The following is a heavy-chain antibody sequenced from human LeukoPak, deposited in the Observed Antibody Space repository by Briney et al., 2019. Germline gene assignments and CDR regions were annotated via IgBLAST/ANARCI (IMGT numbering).Heavy chain of an antibody. Sequence: GASVKVSCTASGYTFTGHFMHWVRQAPGQGLEWMGWIEPKSGGTHYGHKFQGRVTTTRDTSMSTAYMELSRLKADDTAVYYCAREMGVVPTAIPTVDSWGQGTLVTVSS. D-gene: IGHD2-2*02. CDR3: AREMGVVPTAIPTVDS. CDR1: GYTFTGHF. J-gene: IGHJ4*02. V-gene: IGHV1-2*02. CDR2: IEPKSGGT.